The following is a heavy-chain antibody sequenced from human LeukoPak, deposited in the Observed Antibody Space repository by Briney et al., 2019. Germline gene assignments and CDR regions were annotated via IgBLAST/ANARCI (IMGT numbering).Heavy chain of an antibody. Sequence: GESLKISCKGSGYSFTSYWIGWVRQMPGKGLEWMGIIYPGDSDTRYSPSFQGQVTISADKSISTAYLQWSSLKASDTAMYYCARGSRFGGVIVDYYYGMDVRGQGTTFTVSS. V-gene: IGHV5-51*01. D-gene: IGHD3-16*02. CDR2: IYPGDSDT. CDR3: ARGSRFGGVIVDYYYGMDV. CDR1: GYSFTSYW. J-gene: IGHJ6*02.